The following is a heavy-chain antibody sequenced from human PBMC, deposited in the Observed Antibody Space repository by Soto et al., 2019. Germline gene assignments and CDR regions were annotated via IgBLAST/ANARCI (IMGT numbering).Heavy chain of an antibody. CDR3: ARDGNYDFWSGYYFDYYYGMDV. V-gene: IGHV4-59*01. Sequence: SETLSLTCTVSGGSISSYYWIWIRQPPGKGLEWIGYIYYSGSTNYNPSLKSRVTISVDTSKNQFSLKLSSVTAADTAVYYCARDGNYDFWSGYYFDYYYGMDVWGQGTTVTVSS. CDR2: IYYSGST. CDR1: GGSISSYY. D-gene: IGHD3-3*01. J-gene: IGHJ6*02.